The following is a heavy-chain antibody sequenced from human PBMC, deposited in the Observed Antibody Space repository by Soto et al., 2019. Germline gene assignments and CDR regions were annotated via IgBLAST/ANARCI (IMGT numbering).Heavy chain of an antibody. J-gene: IGHJ6*02. D-gene: IGHD1-20*01. CDR3: AIWSNWNPLYYRGMDV. Sequence: SVKVSCKVSGGAFTNYSLNWVRHAPGQGLEWLGGVIPLHNTSNYSLKLLGRGSVTADISSNTVYMHLSGLTSDDTATYYCAIWSNWNPLYYRGMDVWGQGTTVTVSS. CDR2: VIPLHNTS. V-gene: IGHV1-69*08. CDR1: GGAFTNYS.